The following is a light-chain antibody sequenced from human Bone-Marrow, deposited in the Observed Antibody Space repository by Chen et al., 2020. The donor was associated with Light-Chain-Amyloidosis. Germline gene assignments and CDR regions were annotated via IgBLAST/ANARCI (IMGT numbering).Light chain of an antibody. Sequence: SYVPTQPSSVSVAPGQTATIACGGNNIGSTSVHWYQQTPGQAPLLVVYDDSDRPSGIPERLSGCNSGNTATLTISRVEAGDEADYYCQVWDRSSDRPVFGGGTKLTVL. CDR1: NIGSTS. J-gene: IGLJ3*02. CDR3: QVWDRSSDRPV. V-gene: IGLV3-21*02. CDR2: DDS.